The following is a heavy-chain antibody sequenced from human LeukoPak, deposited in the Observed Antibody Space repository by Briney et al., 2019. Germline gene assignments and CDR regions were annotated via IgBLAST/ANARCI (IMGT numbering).Heavy chain of an antibody. J-gene: IGHJ3*02. Sequence: PGGSLRLSCAASGFTVSSNYMSWVRQAPGKGLEWVSVIYSGGSTYYADSVKGRFTISRHNSKNTLYLQMNSLRAEDTAVYYCARPSSGGAAGAFDIWGQGTMVTDSS. CDR3: ARPSSGGAAGAFDI. D-gene: IGHD3-22*01. CDR2: IYSGGST. V-gene: IGHV3-53*04. CDR1: GFTVSSNY.